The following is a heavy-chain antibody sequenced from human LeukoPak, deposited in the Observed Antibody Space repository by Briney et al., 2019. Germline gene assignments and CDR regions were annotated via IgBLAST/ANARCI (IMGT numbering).Heavy chain of an antibody. CDR2: IHSSGNT. CDR1: GGSLSSYY. Sequence: TETLSLTCTVSGGSLSSYYWSWIRQPPGKGLEWIGYIHSSGNTNYNPSLKSRVTISVDTSKHQFSLKLSSVTAAETAVYYCARGGIAAAFDYWGQGTLVTVSS. J-gene: IGHJ4*02. V-gene: IGHV4-59*01. D-gene: IGHD6-13*01. CDR3: ARGGIAAAFDY.